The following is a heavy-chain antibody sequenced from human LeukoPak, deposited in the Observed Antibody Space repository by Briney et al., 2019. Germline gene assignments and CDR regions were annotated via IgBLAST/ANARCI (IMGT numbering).Heavy chain of an antibody. CDR1: GFTFNSYD. V-gene: IGHV3-23*01. J-gene: IGHJ4*02. D-gene: IGHD1-26*01. CDR3: AKGSRGSYDY. Sequence: GGSLRLSCAASGFTFNSYDMTWVRQAPEKGLEWVSSIIDSGISTYYGDSVKGRFTISRDNSKNTLYLQMNSLRAEDTAVYYCAKGSRGSYDYWGQGTLVTVSS. CDR2: IIDSGIST.